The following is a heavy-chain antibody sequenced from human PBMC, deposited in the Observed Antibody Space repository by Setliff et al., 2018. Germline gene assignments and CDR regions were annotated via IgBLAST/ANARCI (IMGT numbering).Heavy chain of an antibody. CDR1: GFTFRTFW. CDR2: INQDGSEK. V-gene: IGHV3-7*01. J-gene: IGHJ4*02. D-gene: IGHD6-25*01. CDR3: ARDSGSGGNFDY. Sequence: GGSLRLSCATSGFTFRTFWMSWVRQAPGKGLEWVANINQDGSEKYYVDSLKGRFTISRDNAKNSLYLQMNSLGVEDTAVYYCARDSGSGGNFDYWGQGTLVTVSS.